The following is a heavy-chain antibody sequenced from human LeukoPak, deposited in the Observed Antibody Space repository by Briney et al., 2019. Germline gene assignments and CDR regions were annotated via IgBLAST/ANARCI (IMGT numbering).Heavy chain of an antibody. J-gene: IGHJ4*02. D-gene: IGHD4-17*01. CDR2: ISSSGSTI. V-gene: IGHV3-48*03. Sequence: PGGSLRLSCAASGFTFSSYEMNWVRQAPGKGLEWVSYISSSGSTIYYADSVKGRFTISRDNAKNSLYLQMNSLRAEDTAVYYCAREAVTTSLFDYWGQGNLVTVSS. CDR3: AREAVTTSLFDY. CDR1: GFTFSSYE.